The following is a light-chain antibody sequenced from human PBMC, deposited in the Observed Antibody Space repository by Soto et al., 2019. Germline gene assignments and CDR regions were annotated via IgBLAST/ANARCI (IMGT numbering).Light chain of an antibody. CDR2: EVR. Sequence: QSALAQPASVSGSPGQSITISCTGTSSDVGAYNYVSWYQQHPGKAPKLMIYEVRVRPSGVSNRFSGSKSGNTASLTISGLQAEDEGDYCCSSYGSTSARYVFGTGTKVTVL. J-gene: IGLJ1*01. V-gene: IGLV2-14*01. CDR3: SSYGSTSARYV. CDR1: SSDVGAYNY.